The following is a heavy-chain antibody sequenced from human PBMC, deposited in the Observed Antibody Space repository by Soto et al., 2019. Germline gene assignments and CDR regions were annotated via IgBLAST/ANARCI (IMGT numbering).Heavy chain of an antibody. CDR2: IMPIFGIT. CDR3: VRDGGDYYGSGSLDY. V-gene: IGHV1-69*01. D-gene: IGHD3-10*01. CDR1: GGIFSRYA. J-gene: IGHJ4*02. Sequence: QVQLVQSGPEVKKPGSSVKVSCKSSGGIFSRYAISWVRQAPGQGLEWMGGIMPIFGITKYAQKFQGRVTITAGGSTNSTYMELSSLRSEDTAVYYCVRDGGDYYGSGSLDYWGQGTLVTVSS.